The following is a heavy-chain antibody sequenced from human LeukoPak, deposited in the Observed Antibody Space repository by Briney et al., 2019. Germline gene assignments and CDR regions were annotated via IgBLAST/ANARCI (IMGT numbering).Heavy chain of an antibody. V-gene: IGHV3-30*02. Sequence: PGGSLRLSCAASGFTFSSYGMHWVRQAPGKGLEWVAFIRYDGSNKYYADSVKGRFTISRDNSKNTLYLQMNSLRAEDTAVYYCAKDGVGSRYCSSTSCYFFDYWGQGTLVTVSS. J-gene: IGHJ4*02. D-gene: IGHD2-2*01. CDR2: IRYDGSNK. CDR3: AKDGVGSRYCSSTSCYFFDY. CDR1: GFTFSSYG.